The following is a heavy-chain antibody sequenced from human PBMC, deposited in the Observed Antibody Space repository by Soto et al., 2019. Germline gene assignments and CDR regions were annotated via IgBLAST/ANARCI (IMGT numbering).Heavy chain of an antibody. CDR1: GGTFSSHA. D-gene: IGHD2-21*02. V-gene: IGHV1-69*06. J-gene: IGHJ4*02. CDR3: ARDGLAYCGGDCYSGDLY. Sequence: SVKVSCKASGGTFSSHAISWVRQAPGQGLEWMGGIIPIFGTANYAQKFQGRVTITADKSTSTAYMELSSLRSEDTAVYYCARDGLAYCGGDCYSGDLYWGQGTLVTVSS. CDR2: IIPIFGTA.